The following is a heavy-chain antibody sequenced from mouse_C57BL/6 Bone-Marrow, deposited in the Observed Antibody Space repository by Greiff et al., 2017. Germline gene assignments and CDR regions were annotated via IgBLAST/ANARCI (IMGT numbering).Heavy chain of an antibody. Sequence: VQLQQSGPELVKPGASVKLSCKASGYTFTSYDINWVKQRPGPGLEWIGCIYPKDGSTKYNEKFKGKATLTVDTSSSTAYMELHGLTSEDSAVYFCARLEFDGSSGDWYFDDWGTGTTVTVSS. CDR1: GYTFTSYD. CDR2: IYPKDGST. J-gene: IGHJ1*03. D-gene: IGHD1-1*01. V-gene: IGHV1-85*01. CDR3: ARLEFDGSSGDWYFDD.